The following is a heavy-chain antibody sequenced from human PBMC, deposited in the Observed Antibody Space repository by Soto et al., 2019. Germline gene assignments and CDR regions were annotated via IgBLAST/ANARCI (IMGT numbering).Heavy chain of an antibody. CDR2: VSYDGNNK. CDR1: ESTFSGYA. CDR3: ARATGSGHSTSHYYGLDV. Sequence: GGSLRLSCAASESTFSGYAIHWVRQAPGKGLEWMAVVSYDGNNKYYADSVKGRFTISRDNSKNTVYLHLSRLRAEDTAVFYCARATGSGHSTSHYYGLDVWGQGTTVTVYS. J-gene: IGHJ6*02. V-gene: IGHV3-30*04. D-gene: IGHD3-3*01.